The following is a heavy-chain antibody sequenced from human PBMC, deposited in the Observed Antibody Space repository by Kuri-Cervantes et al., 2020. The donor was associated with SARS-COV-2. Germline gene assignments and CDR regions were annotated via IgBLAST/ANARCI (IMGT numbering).Heavy chain of an antibody. D-gene: IGHD2-2*01. V-gene: IGHV1-2*02. CDR1: GYTFTSYY. Sequence: ASVKVSCKASGYTFTSYYMHWVRQAPGRGLEWMGWISTYNGNTNYAQILQGRVTMTRDTSISTAYMELSSLRSEDTAVYYCARGDARPPHYYYYYMDVWGKGTTVTVSS. J-gene: IGHJ6*03. CDR2: ISTYNGNT. CDR3: ARGDARPPHYYYYYMDV.